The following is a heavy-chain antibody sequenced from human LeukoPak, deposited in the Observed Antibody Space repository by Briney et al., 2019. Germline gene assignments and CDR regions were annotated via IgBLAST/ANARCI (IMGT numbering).Heavy chain of an antibody. CDR1: GFTLSSYW. D-gene: IGHD6-19*01. Sequence: GGSLGLSCAASGFTLSSYWMSWVRQAPGKGLEWVANIKQDGSEKNYVDFVKGRFTISRDNAKNSLYLQMNSLRAEDTAVYYCARDGRSGWNDHDYWGQGTLVIVSS. J-gene: IGHJ4*02. V-gene: IGHV3-7*03. CDR2: IKQDGSEK. CDR3: ARDGRSGWNDHDY.